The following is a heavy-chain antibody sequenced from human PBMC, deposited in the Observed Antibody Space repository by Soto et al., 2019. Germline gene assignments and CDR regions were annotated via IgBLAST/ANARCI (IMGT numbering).Heavy chain of an antibody. V-gene: IGHV4-34*01. CDR3: ARGLPSYCSGGSWQVFRL. CDR1: GGSFSGYY. D-gene: IGHD2-15*01. J-gene: IGHJ1*01. CDR2: INHSGST. Sequence: QVQLQQWGAGLLKPSETLSLTCAVYGGSFSGYYWSWIRQPPGKGLAWIGEINHSGSTNYNPSLTSRLTILVETSMNQFSLKLSSVSAADTAVFYCARGLPSYCSGGSWQVFRLWGEFTQVTGSS.